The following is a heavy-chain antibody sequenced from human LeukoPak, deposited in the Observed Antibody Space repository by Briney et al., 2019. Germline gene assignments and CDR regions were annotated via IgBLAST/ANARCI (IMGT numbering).Heavy chain of an antibody. J-gene: IGHJ2*01. CDR3: ARDRIDWYFDL. CDR1: GGSISSYY. Sequence: PSETLFLTCTVSGGSISSYYWSWIRQPPGKGLEWIGYIYYSGSTNYNPSLKSRVTISVDTSKNQFSLKLSSVTAADTAVYYCARDRIDWYFDLWGRGTLVTVSS. V-gene: IGHV4-59*01. CDR2: IYYSGST.